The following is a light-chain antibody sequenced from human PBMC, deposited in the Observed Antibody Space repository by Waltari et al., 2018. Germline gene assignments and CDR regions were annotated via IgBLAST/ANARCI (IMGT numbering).Light chain of an antibody. V-gene: IGLV1-51*02. CDR3: GTWDSSLSGAV. Sequence: QSVLTQPPSVSAAPGQRVTISCSGSNSNIGNNYVSWYRQLPGTAPRLLIYENNKRPAGMPDRFSGSKSGTSATLDITGLQAGDEADYDCGTWDSSLSGAVFGGGTHLTVL. J-gene: IGLJ7*01. CDR2: ENN. CDR1: NSNIGNNY.